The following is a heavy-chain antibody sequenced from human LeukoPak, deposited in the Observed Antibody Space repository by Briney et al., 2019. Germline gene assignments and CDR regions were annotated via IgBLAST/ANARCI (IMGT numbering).Heavy chain of an antibody. Sequence: GGSLRLSCAASGFTFSNAWMSWVRQAPGKGLEWVGRIKSKTDGGTTDYAAPVKGRFTISRDDSKNTLYLQMNSLRAEDAAVYYCVREIFGLDYWGQGTLVTVSS. V-gene: IGHV3-15*01. D-gene: IGHD5-24*01. CDR2: IKSKTDGGTT. J-gene: IGHJ4*02. CDR1: GFTFSNAW. CDR3: VREIFGLDY.